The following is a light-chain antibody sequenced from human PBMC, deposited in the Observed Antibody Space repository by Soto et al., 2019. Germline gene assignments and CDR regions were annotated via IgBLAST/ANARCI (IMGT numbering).Light chain of an antibody. CDR2: GAS. J-gene: IGKJ1*01. CDR3: QQHGNLPRT. CDR1: QSVSSNY. V-gene: IGKV3-20*01. Sequence: EIVLTQSPGTLSLSPGERATLSCRASQSVSSNYLAWYQQKPGQAPRLLIYGASSRATGIPDRFSGSGSGTDFTLTISRLEPEDFALYYCQQHGNLPRTFGQGTKVEIK.